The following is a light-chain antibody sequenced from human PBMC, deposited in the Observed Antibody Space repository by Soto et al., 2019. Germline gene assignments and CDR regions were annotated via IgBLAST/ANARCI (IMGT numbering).Light chain of an antibody. CDR3: CSYAGSYTFLVV. V-gene: IGLV2-11*01. Sequence: QSALTQPRSVSGSPGQSVTISCTGTSSDVGGYNYVSWYQQHPGKAPKLMIYDVSKRPSGVPDRFSGSKSVNTASLTISGLQAEDEADYSCCSYAGSYTFLVVFGGGTKLTVL. CDR1: SSDVGGYNY. J-gene: IGLJ2*01. CDR2: DVS.